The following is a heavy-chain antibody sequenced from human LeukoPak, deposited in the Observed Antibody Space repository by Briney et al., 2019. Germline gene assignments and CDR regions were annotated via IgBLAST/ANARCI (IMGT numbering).Heavy chain of an antibody. CDR1: GGSISSYY. D-gene: IGHD6-19*01. V-gene: IGHV4-59*01. CDR3: ARVGPGAVAADS. CDR2: IYYSGST. Sequence: PSETLSLTCTVSGGSISSYYWSWIRQPPGKGLEWSGYIYYSGSTNYNPSLKSRVTISVDTSKNQFSLKLSSVTAADTAVYYCARVGPGAVAADSWGQGTLVTVSS. J-gene: IGHJ5*02.